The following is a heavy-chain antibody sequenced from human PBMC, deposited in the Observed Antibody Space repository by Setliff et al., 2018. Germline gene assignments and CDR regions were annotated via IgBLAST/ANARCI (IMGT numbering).Heavy chain of an antibody. CDR3: ARVGSKPQLGWFDP. D-gene: IGHD1-26*01. CDR1: GFTFSTYW. V-gene: IGHV3-74*03. Sequence: GSLRLSCVTSGFTFSTYWMHWVRQAPGQGLVWVARISTDGSSIAYADSVKGRFTISRDNARNTLYLQMNSLTAEDTAVYYCARVGSKPQLGWFDPWGQGTLVTVSS. CDR2: ISTDGSSI. J-gene: IGHJ5*02.